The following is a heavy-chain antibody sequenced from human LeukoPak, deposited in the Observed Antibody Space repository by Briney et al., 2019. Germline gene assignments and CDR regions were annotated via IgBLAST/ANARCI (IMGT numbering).Heavy chain of an antibody. V-gene: IGHV3-9*01. CDR3: AKVPIGYCSTGALGCYAFDI. CDR1: GFTFDDYA. J-gene: IGHJ3*02. Sequence: GGSLRLSCAASGFTFDDYAMHWVRQAPGKGLEWVSGISWNSGSIGYADSVKGRFTISRDNAKNSLYLQMNSLRAEDTALYYCAKVPIGYCSTGALGCYAFDIWGQGTMVTVSS. D-gene: IGHD2-2*01. CDR2: ISWNSGSI.